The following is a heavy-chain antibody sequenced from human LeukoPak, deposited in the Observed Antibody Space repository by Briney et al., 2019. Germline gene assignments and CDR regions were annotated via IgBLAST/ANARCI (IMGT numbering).Heavy chain of an antibody. D-gene: IGHD6-19*01. CDR1: GFIISCNY. CDR3: ARDRCGWSDFVY. J-gene: IGHJ4*02. V-gene: IGHV3-53*01. Sequence: GESLTLSCAASGFIISCNYISWVRQAPGPGLERVSVIYSDGYTYYAESVTGRFTISRDNSKNTLYLQMNSLRAEDRAVYYCARDRCGWSDFVYWGRGTLVSVSS. CDR2: IYSDGYT.